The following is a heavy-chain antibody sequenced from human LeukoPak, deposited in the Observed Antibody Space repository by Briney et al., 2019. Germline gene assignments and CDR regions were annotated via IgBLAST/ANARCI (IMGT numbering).Heavy chain of an antibody. V-gene: IGHV3-9*01. CDR2: ISWRSGNI. Sequence: PGGSLRLSCAASGFSFDDYAMHWVRQAPGKGLEWVSDISWRSGNIGYADSVKGRFTISRDNAKNSLSLQMNSLRAEDTALYYCAKASGRYPCDAFDIWGQGTMVTVSS. CDR1: GFSFDDYA. J-gene: IGHJ3*02. D-gene: IGHD1-26*01. CDR3: AKASGRYPCDAFDI.